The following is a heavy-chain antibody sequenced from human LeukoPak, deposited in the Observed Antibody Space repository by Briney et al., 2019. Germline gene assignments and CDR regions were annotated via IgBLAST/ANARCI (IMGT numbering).Heavy chain of an antibody. CDR2: IWNDGSNK. CDR1: GFTFSSYS. J-gene: IGHJ4*02. V-gene: IGHV3-33*08. D-gene: IGHD3-22*01. CDR3: ARGSYYDSSGYYYPVDY. Sequence: GGSLRLSCAASGFTFSSYSMNWVRQAPGKGLEWVAVIWNDGSNKYYADSVKGRFTISRDNSKNTLYLQMNSLRAEDTAVYYCARGSYYDSSGYYYPVDYWGQGTLVTVSS.